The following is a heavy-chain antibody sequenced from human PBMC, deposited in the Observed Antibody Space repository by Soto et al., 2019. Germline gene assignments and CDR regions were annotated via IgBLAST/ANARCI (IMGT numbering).Heavy chain of an antibody. J-gene: IGHJ6*02. Sequence: SETLSLTCTVSGGSISSYYWSWIRQPPGKGLEWIGYIYYSGSTNCNPSLKSRVTISVDTSKNQFSLKLSSVTAADTAVYYCARDLSGVTIFGLYYGMDVWGQGTTVTVPS. CDR1: GGSISSYY. CDR3: ARDLSGVTIFGLYYGMDV. CDR2: IYYSGST. V-gene: IGHV4-59*01. D-gene: IGHD3-3*01.